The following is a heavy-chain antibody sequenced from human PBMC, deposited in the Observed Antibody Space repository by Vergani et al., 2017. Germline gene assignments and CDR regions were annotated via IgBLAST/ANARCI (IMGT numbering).Heavy chain of an antibody. CDR2: INHSGST. V-gene: IGHV4-34*01. D-gene: IGHD3-3*01. Sequence: QVQLQQWGAGLLKPSETLSLTCAVYGGSFSGYYWSWIRQPPGKGLEWIGEINHSGSTNYNPSLKSRVTISVDTSKNQFSLKLSSVTAADTAVYYCARADYDVWSGYSHYFDYWGQGTLVTVSS. J-gene: IGHJ4*02. CDR1: GGSFSGYY. CDR3: ARADYDVWSGYSHYFDY.